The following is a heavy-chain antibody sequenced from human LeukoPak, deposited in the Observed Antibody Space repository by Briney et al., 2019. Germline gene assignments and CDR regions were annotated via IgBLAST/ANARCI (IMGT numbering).Heavy chain of an antibody. Sequence: GGSLRLSCAASGFTFSSYSMNWVRQAPGKGLEWVSSISSSSSYIYYADSVKGRFTISRDNAKNSLYLQMNSLRAEDTAVYYCARDPDEWLRYLPKYCGGDCYLRPGDYWGQGTLVTVSS. J-gene: IGHJ4*02. CDR2: ISSSSSYI. V-gene: IGHV3-21*01. CDR1: GFTFSSYS. CDR3: ARDPDEWLRYLPKYCGGDCYLRPGDY. D-gene: IGHD2-21*02.